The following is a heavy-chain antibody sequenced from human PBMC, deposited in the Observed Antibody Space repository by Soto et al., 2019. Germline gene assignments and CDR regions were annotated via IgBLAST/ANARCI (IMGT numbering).Heavy chain of an antibody. CDR1: GFTFSNYG. CDR3: AREDSIIIPAVSDF. D-gene: IGHD2-2*01. CDR2: VSKSDYT. V-gene: IGHV3-21*01. Sequence: KPGWSLRLACVFSGFTFSNYGINWVRQAPGKGLEWVSTVSKSDYTYYSDSVKGRFTISRDNAKNSVSLQMNTLRAEDTAVYYCAREDSIIIPAVSDFWGQGTLVTVSS. J-gene: IGHJ4*02.